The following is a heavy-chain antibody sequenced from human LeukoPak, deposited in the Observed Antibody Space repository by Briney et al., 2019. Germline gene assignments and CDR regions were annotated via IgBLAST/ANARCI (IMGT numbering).Heavy chain of an antibody. J-gene: IGHJ3*02. V-gene: IGHV3-11*04. Sequence: GGSLRLSCAASGFTFSNAWMSWVRQAPGKGLEWVSYISSSGNTISYADSVKGRFTISRDNAKNSLYLQVIRLRVEDTAVYYCARGPSIAARYDAFDIWGQGTMVTVSS. CDR3: ARGPSIAARYDAFDI. CDR2: ISSSGNTI. D-gene: IGHD6-6*01. CDR1: GFTFSNAW.